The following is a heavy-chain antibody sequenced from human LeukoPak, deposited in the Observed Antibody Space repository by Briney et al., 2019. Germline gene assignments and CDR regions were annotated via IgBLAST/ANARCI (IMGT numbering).Heavy chain of an antibody. Sequence: GGSLRLSCAASGFTFSSYEMNWVRQAPGKGLEWVSYISSSGSTIYYADSVKGRFTISRDNSKNTLYLQMNSLRAEDTAVYYCARTHGYSGYDPTDYWGQGTLVTVSS. V-gene: IGHV3-48*03. CDR3: ARTHGYSGYDPTDY. CDR1: GFTFSSYE. D-gene: IGHD5-12*01. CDR2: ISSSGSTI. J-gene: IGHJ4*02.